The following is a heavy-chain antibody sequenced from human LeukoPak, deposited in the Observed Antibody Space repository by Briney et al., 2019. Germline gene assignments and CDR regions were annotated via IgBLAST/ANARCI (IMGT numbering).Heavy chain of an antibody. D-gene: IGHD3-22*01. Sequence: GSLRLSCAASGFTFSSYAMSWVRQPPGKGLEWIGEINHSGSTNYNPSLKSRVTISVDTSKNQFSLKLSSVTAADTAVYYCARGRRDSSGYYFPRGFYWGQGTLVTVSS. CDR1: GFTFSSYA. J-gene: IGHJ4*02. CDR2: INHSGST. V-gene: IGHV4-34*01. CDR3: ARGRRDSSGYYFPRGFY.